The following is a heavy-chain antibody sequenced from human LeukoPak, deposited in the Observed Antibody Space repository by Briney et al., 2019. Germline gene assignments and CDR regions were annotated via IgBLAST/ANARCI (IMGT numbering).Heavy chain of an antibody. CDR1: GGSINNYY. V-gene: IGHV4-59*08. J-gene: IGHJ4*02. D-gene: IGHD1-26*01. CDR2: IHYSGST. CDR3: ARVSGSYWY. Sequence: PSETLSLTCTVSGGSINNYYWNWIRQPPGKGLEWIGYIHYSGSTNYNPSLKSRVTISVDTPKNQFSLNLSSVTAADTAVYYCARVSGSYWYWGQGTLVTVSS.